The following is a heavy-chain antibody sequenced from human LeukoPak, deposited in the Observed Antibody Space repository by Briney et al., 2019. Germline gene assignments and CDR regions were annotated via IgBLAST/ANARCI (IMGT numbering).Heavy chain of an antibody. CDR1: GFSLNTSGVG. J-gene: IGHJ4*02. D-gene: IGHD6-19*01. CDR3: AHLGQWLVPDY. Sequence: SGPTLVKPTQTLTLTCTFSGFSLNTSGVGVGWIRQPPGKALEWLALIYWDDDKRYSPSLKSRLIITKDTSKNQVVLTMTNMGPVDTATYYCAHLGQWLVPDYWGQGTLVTVSS. CDR2: IYWDDDK. V-gene: IGHV2-5*02.